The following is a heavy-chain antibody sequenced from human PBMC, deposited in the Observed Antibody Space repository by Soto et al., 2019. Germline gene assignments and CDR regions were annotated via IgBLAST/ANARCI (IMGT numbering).Heavy chain of an antibody. CDR1: GFTFSSYW. Sequence: LRLSCAASGFTFSSYWMSWVRQAPGKGLEWVANIKQDGSEKYYVDSVKGRFTISRDNAKNSLYLQMNSLRAEDTAVYYCARDKSTDFWSGYYTYYYYGMDVWGQGTTVTVSS. J-gene: IGHJ6*02. V-gene: IGHV3-7*01. D-gene: IGHD3-3*01. CDR3: ARDKSTDFWSGYYTYYYYGMDV. CDR2: IKQDGSEK.